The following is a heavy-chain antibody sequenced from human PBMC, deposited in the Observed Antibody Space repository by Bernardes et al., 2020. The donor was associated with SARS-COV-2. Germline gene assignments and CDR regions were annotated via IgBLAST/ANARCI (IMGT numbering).Heavy chain of an antibody. CDR2: IIPIFGTA. J-gene: IGHJ6*02. CDR1: GGTFSSYA. CDR3: ARDTADGDYAYYYYGMDV. V-gene: IGHV1-69*13. D-gene: IGHD4-17*01. Sequence: SVKVSCKASGGTFSSYAISWVRQAPGQGLEWMGRIIPIFGTANYAQKFQGRVTITADESTSTAYMELSSLRSEDTAVYYCARDTADGDYAYYYYGMDVWGQGTTVTVSS.